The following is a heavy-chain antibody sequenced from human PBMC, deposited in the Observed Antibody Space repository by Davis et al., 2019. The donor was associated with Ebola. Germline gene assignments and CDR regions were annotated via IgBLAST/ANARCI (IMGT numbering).Heavy chain of an antibody. CDR1: GGSISSGDYY. V-gene: IGHV4-30-4*01. CDR2: IYYSGST. Sequence: PLETLSLTCTVSGGSISSGDYYWSWIRQPPGKGLEWIGYIYYSGSTYYNPSLKSRVTISVDTSKNQFSLKLSSVTAADTAVYYCARDQYYYGSSNWFDPWGQGTLVTVSS. J-gene: IGHJ5*02. D-gene: IGHD3-10*01. CDR3: ARDQYYYGSSNWFDP.